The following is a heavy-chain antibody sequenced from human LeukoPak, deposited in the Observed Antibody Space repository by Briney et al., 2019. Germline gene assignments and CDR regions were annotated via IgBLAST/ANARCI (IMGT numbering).Heavy chain of an antibody. Sequence: SETLSLTCAVYGGSFSGYYWSWIRQPPGKGLEWIGEINHGGSTNYNPSLKSRVTISVDTSKNQFSLKLSSVTAADTAVYYCAREDGYSYYYFDYWGQGTLVTVSS. CDR3: AREDGYSYYYFDY. J-gene: IGHJ4*02. CDR2: INHGGST. V-gene: IGHV4-34*01. D-gene: IGHD5-18*01. CDR1: GGSFSGYY.